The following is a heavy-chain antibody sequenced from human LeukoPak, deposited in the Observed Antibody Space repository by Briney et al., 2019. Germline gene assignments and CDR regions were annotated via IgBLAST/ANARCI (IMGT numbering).Heavy chain of an antibody. J-gene: IGHJ4*02. V-gene: IGHV4-61*01. CDR1: GGFVSSGSYY. Sequence: SETLSLSCTVCGGFVSSGSYYWSWIRQPPGWGVEWFGFVYYSGSTNYNPSLKSRVTISVDTSKNQFSLKLSSVTAADTAVYYCATYYYDSSGYWGARPFDCWGQGALVTVSS. D-gene: IGHD3-22*01. CDR3: ATYYYDSSGYWGARPFDC. CDR2: VYYSGST.